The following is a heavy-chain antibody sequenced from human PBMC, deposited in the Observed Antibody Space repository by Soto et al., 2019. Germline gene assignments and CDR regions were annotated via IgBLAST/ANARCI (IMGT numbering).Heavy chain of an antibody. J-gene: IGHJ6*02. CDR2: IYYSGST. CDR3: ARHEAAAGNGMDV. V-gene: IGHV4-59*08. Sequence: QVQLQESGPGLVKPSETLSLTCTVSGGSISSYYWSWIRQPPGKGLEWIGYIYYSGSTNYNPSLKSRVTISVDTSKNQFSLKLSSVTAADTAVYYGARHEAAAGNGMDVWGQGTTVTVSS. CDR1: GGSISSYY. D-gene: IGHD6-13*01.